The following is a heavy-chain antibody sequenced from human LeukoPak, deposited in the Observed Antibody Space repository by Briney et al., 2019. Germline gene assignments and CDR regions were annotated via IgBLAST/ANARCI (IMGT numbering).Heavy chain of an antibody. Sequence: KPSETLSLTCAVYGGSFGGYYWSWIRQPPGKGLEWIGEINHSGSTNYNPSLKSRVTISVDTSKNQFSLKLSSVTAADTAVYYYATEEDSGSRGWFDPWGQGTLVTVSS. CDR3: ATEEDSGSRGWFDP. CDR2: INHSGST. CDR1: GGSFGGYY. J-gene: IGHJ5*02. V-gene: IGHV4-34*01. D-gene: IGHD1-26*01.